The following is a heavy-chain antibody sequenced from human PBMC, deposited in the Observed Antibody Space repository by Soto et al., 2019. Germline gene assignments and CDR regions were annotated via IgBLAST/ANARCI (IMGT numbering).Heavy chain of an antibody. CDR2: IYYSGST. V-gene: IGHV4-30-4*01. D-gene: IGHD2-21*01. CDR1: GGSISSCDYY. CDR3: ARDKVNPYYYGMDA. Sequence: SETLSLTCTVSGGSISSCDYYWSWIRQPPGKGLEWIGYIYYSGSTYYNPSLKSRVTISVDTSKNQFSLKLSSVTAADTAVYYCARDKVNPYYYGMDAWGQGTTVTVSS. J-gene: IGHJ6*02.